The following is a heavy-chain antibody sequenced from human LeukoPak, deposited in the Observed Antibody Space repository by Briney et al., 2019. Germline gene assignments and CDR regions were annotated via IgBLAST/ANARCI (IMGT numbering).Heavy chain of an antibody. CDR1: GFTFSSYG. Sequence: GGSLRLSCAASGFTFSSYGMHWVRQAPGKGLEWVAVIWYDGSNKYYADSVKGRFTISRDNSKNTLYLQMNSLRAEDTAVHYCARGGAARLHFQNWGQGTLVTVSS. V-gene: IGHV3-33*01. D-gene: IGHD6-6*01. CDR3: ARGGAARLHFQN. J-gene: IGHJ1*01. CDR2: IWYDGSNK.